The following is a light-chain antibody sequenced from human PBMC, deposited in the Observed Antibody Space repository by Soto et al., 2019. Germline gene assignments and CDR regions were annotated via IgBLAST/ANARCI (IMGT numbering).Light chain of an antibody. J-gene: IGKJ1*01. V-gene: IGKV3-20*01. Sequence: EIVLTQSPGTLSLSPGERATLSCRASQSVSSSFLAWYQQKPGQAPRLLIYGASNRATGIPDRFSGSGSGTDFPLTISRREPEDFAAYYCQQYVTSPWAFGQGTKVAIE. CDR2: GAS. CDR3: QQYVTSPWA. CDR1: QSVSSSF.